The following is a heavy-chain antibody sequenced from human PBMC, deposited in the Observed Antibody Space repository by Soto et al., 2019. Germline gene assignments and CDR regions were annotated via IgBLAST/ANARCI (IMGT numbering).Heavy chain of an antibody. CDR3: ARGRRIAAAGTRARYYYYYMDV. D-gene: IGHD6-13*01. J-gene: IGHJ6*03. Sequence: QVQLQESGPGLVKPSETLSLTCTVSGGSISSYYWSWIQQPPGKGLEWIGYIYYSGSTNYNPSLKSRVTISVDTSKNQFSLKLSSVTAADTAVYYCARGRRIAAAGTRARYYYYYMDVWGKGTTVTVSS. V-gene: IGHV4-59*01. CDR2: IYYSGST. CDR1: GGSISSYY.